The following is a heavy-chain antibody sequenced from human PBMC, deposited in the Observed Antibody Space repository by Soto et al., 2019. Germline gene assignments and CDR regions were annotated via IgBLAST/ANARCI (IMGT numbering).Heavy chain of an antibody. CDR1: GFTFNNYW. D-gene: IGHD2-21*02. CDR3: ARVIPGGDGSVWRPVPAPYFDY. CDR2: IDQDGSDK. Sequence: EVQLVESGGGLVQPGGSLRLSCEASGFTFNNYWMSWVRQAPGKGLEWVADIDQDGSDKYYMESLKGRFTISRDNAENSVFLQMNSVRVEDTAVYYCARVIPGGDGSVWRPVPAPYFDYWGQGTLVTVSS. J-gene: IGHJ4*02. V-gene: IGHV3-7*03.